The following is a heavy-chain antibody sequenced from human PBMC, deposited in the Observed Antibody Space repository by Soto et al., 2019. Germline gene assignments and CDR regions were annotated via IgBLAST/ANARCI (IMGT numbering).Heavy chain of an antibody. CDR1: GFTFSSYW. Sequence: GGSLRLSCAASGFTFSSYWMSWVRQAPGKGQEWVANIKQDGSEKYYVDSVKGRFTISRDNAKSSLYLQMNSLRAEDTAVYYCAREIRDGYNSDYWGQGTLVTVSS. D-gene: IGHD5-12*01. V-gene: IGHV3-7*05. J-gene: IGHJ4*02. CDR3: AREIRDGYNSDY. CDR2: IKQDGSEK.